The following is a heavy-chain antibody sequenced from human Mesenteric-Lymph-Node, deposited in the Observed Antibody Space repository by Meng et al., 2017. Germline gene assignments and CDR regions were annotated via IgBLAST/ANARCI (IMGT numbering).Heavy chain of an antibody. CDR3: ARASSPYSSAAYFAN. J-gene: IGHJ4*02. D-gene: IGHD3-22*01. Sequence: QVQLQESGPGLVTPSQTLSLTCTVSGGSISSGNYCWSWIRQTPGKGLEWIGYIYYSGSTYYNSSLKSRVTISVDTSKNQFSLKLSSVTAADTAVYFCARASSPYSSAAYFANWGQGTLVTVSS. CDR1: GGSISSGNYC. CDR2: IYYSGST. V-gene: IGHV4-30-4*01.